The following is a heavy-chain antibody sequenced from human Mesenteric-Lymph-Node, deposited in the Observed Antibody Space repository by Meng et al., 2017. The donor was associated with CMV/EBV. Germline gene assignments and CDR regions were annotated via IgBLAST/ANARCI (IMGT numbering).Heavy chain of an antibody. CDR2: TIPIFDIT. CDR1: GGPFSNYA. V-gene: IGHV1-69*04. D-gene: IGHD6-19*01. J-gene: IGHJ4*02. CDR3: ARDPRGGGGWQYYFDY. Sequence: SGGPFSNYAISWVRRAPGQGLEWMGRTIPIFDITNYAQKFQGRLTITADKSTSTAYMELSSLRSEDTAVYYCARDPRGGGGWQYYFDYWGQGTLVTVSS.